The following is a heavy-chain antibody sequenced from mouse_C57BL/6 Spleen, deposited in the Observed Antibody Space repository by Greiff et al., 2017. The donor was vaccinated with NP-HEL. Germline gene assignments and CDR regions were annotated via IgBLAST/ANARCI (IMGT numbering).Heavy chain of an antibody. Sequence: VQLHQSGPELVKPGASVKISCKASGYTFTDYYMNWVKQSHGKSLEWIGDINPNNGGTSYNQKFKGKATLTVDKSSSTAYMELRSLTSEDSAVYYCAVLLRVDYWGQGTTLTVSS. D-gene: IGHD1-1*01. J-gene: IGHJ2*01. CDR3: AVLLRVDY. CDR2: INPNNGGT. CDR1: GYTFTDYY. V-gene: IGHV1-26*01.